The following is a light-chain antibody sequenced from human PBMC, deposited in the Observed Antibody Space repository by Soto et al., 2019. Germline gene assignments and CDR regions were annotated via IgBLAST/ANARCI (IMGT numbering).Light chain of an antibody. Sequence: QSVLTQPPSVSGAPGQRVTISCTGSSSNIGAGYDVHWYQQLPGTAPKLLIYGNSNRPSGVPDRFSGSKSGTSASLAITGLQAEDEADYYGQSYDSSLSGPFYVFGTGTKVTVL. V-gene: IGLV1-40*01. CDR1: SSNIGAGYD. CDR3: QSYDSSLSGPFYV. CDR2: GNS. J-gene: IGLJ1*01.